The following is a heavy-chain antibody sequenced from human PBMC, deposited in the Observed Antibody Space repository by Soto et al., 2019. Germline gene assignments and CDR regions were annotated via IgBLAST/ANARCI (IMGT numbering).Heavy chain of an antibody. CDR3: AKGLRYFDWLLSYFDY. J-gene: IGHJ4*02. CDR2: ISGSGGST. D-gene: IGHD3-9*01. CDR1: GFAFSSYA. Sequence: GGSLRLSCAASGFAFSSYAMSWVRQAPGKGLEWVSAISGSGGSTYYTDSVKGRFTISGDNSKNTLFLQMNSLRAEDTAVYYCAKGLRYFDWLLSYFDYWGQGPLVTVSS. V-gene: IGHV3-23*01.